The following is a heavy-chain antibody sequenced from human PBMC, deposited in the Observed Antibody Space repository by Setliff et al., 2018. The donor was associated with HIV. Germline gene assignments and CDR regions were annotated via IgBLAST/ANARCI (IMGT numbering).Heavy chain of an antibody. Sequence: ETLSLTCTVSGGSISSYYWSWIRQPTGKGLEWIGYIYYSGSTNYNPSLKSRVTISVDTSKNQFSLKLSSVTAADTAVYYCARGVRGYGEIRYFFYYYYMDVWGKGTTVTVSS. J-gene: IGHJ6*03. CDR3: ARGVRGYGEIRYFFYYYYMDV. D-gene: IGHD3-9*01. CDR2: IYYSGST. V-gene: IGHV4-59*08. CDR1: GGSISSYY.